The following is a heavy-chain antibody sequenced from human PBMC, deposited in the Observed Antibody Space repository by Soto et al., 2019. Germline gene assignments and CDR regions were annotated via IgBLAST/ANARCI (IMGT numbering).Heavy chain of an antibody. CDR3: ARVGYSGWPLEY. Sequence: PGGCLRLSCAASGVTFCSYWMSGVRKAPGKGLEWVANIRQDGNKEYSVDSVKGRFTISRDNAKNSLYLQMSSLRAEDTAVYYCARVGYSGWPLEYWGQGTLVTVSS. V-gene: IGHV3-7*01. CDR2: IRQDGNKE. D-gene: IGHD5-12*01. CDR1: GVTFCSYW. J-gene: IGHJ4*02.